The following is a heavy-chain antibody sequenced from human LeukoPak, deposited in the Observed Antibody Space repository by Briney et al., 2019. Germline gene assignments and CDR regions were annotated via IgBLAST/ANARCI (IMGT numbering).Heavy chain of an antibody. CDR3: ARGRSGAGNSFDY. CDR2: INSVGSST. CDR1: AFTLSTYW. J-gene: IGHJ4*02. V-gene: IGHV3-74*01. Sequence: GGSLRLSCEASAFTLSTYWMHWVRQAPGKGLVWVSRINSVGSSTNYADSVKGRFTISRDNAKNTLYLQMNSLRTEGTALYYCARGRSGAGNSFDYWGQGILVTVSS. D-gene: IGHD2-8*02.